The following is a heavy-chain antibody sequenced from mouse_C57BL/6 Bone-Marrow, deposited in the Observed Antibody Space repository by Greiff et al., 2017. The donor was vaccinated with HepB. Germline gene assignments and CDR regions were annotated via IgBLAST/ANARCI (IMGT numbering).Heavy chain of an antibody. J-gene: IGHJ4*01. Sequence: EVNLVESGGDLVKPGGSLKLSCAASGFTFSSYGMSWVRQTPDKRLEWVATISSGGSYTYYPDSVKGRITISRDNAKNTLYLQMSSLKSEDTAMYYCARHDPYYYAMDYWGQGTSVTVSS. CDR1: GFTFSSYG. CDR3: ARHDPYYYAMDY. CDR2: ISSGGSYT. V-gene: IGHV5-6*01.